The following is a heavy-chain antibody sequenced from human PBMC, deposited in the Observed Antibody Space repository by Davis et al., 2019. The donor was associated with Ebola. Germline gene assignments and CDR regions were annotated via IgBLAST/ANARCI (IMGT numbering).Heavy chain of an antibody. J-gene: IGHJ6*02. Sequence: GESLKTSCAASGFTFSSYSMNWVRQAPGRGLEWVSYISSSSTTKYYADSVKGRFTISRDNAKNSLYLQMNSLRDEDTAVYYCARDLLEPLYYYYGMDVWGQGTTVTVSS. CDR2: ISSSSTTK. CDR3: ARDLLEPLYYYYGMDV. D-gene: IGHD1-1*01. CDR1: GFTFSSYS. V-gene: IGHV3-48*02.